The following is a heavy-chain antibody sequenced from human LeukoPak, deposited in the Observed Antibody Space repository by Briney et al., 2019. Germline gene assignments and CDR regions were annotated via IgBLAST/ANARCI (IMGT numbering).Heavy chain of an antibody. Sequence: GGSLRLSCAASGFTFSNYPMSWVRQAPGKGLEWVSTPIGSGDSTYHADSVKGRFTISRDNSKNTLYLQMSSLRAEDTAVYYCARVGRWLQSGIDYWGQGTLVTVSS. CDR2: PIGSGDST. CDR3: ARVGRWLQSGIDY. J-gene: IGHJ4*02. V-gene: IGHV3-23*01. D-gene: IGHD5-24*01. CDR1: GFTFSNYP.